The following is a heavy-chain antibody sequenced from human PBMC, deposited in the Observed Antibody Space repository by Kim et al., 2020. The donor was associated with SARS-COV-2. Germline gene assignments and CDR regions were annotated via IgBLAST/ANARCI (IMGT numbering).Heavy chain of an antibody. J-gene: IGHJ4*02. CDR3: ARGMEVSSGWSPPDY. Sequence: SETLSLTCTVSGGSISSYYWSWIRQPPGKGLEWIGYIYYSGSTNYNPSLKSRVTISVDTSKNQFSLKLSSVTAADTAVYYCARGMEVSSGWSPPDYWGQGTLVTVSS. CDR2: IYYSGST. V-gene: IGHV4-59*01. CDR1: GGSISSYY. D-gene: IGHD6-19*01.